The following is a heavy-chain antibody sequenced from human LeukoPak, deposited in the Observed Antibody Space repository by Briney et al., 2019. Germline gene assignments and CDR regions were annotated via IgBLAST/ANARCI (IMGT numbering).Heavy chain of an antibody. J-gene: IGHJ4*02. D-gene: IGHD2-8*01. Sequence: ASVKVSCKASGGTFSSYAISWVRQGPGQGLEWMGGIIPIFGTANYAQKFQGRVTITTDESTSTAYMELSSLRSEDTAVYYCAARYCTNGVCPNGDYWGQGTLVTVSS. CDR1: GGTFSSYA. CDR3: AARYCTNGVCPNGDY. V-gene: IGHV1-69*05. CDR2: IIPIFGTA.